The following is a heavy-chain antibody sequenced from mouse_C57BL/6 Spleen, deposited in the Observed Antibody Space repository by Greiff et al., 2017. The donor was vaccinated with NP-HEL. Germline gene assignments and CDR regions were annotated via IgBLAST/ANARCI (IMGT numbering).Heavy chain of an antibody. CDR3: ASMGSVHWYFEV. V-gene: IGHV1-64*01. D-gene: IGHD1-1*02. CDR2: INPNSGST. CDR1: GYTFTSYR. J-gene: IGHJ1*03. Sequence: QVQLQQPGAELVKPGASVKLSCKASGYTFTSYRMHWVKQRPGQGLEWIGMINPNSGSTNYNEKFKGKATLTVDKSSSTAYMQLSSLTSEDSAVYYCASMGSVHWYFEVWGTGTTVTVSS.